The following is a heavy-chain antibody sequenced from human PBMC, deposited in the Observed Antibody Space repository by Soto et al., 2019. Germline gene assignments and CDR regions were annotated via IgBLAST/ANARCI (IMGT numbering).Heavy chain of an antibody. J-gene: IGHJ5*02. CDR1: GYTFTSYA. CDR2: INAGNGNT. Sequence: ASVKVSCKASGYTFTSYAMHWVRQAPGQRLEWVGWINAGNGNTKYSQKFQGRVTITRDTSASTAYMELSSLRSEDTAVYYCARDARIVVVPAAMDWFDPWGQGTLVTVSS. V-gene: IGHV1-3*01. D-gene: IGHD2-2*01. CDR3: ARDARIVVVPAAMDWFDP.